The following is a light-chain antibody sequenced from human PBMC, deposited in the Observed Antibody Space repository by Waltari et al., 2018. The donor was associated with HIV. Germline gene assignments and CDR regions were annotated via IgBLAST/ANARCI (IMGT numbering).Light chain of an antibody. Sequence: DIQLTQSPSSLSAPVGEAVTITCRASQALSNSIAWYQQKPGKAPNLLMCATSRLQTGVPPRFRGSVSGTDYTLTISSLQPEDFATYYCQQYYSSPPWTFGQGTKVEIK. V-gene: IGKV1-NL1*01. CDR3: QQYYSSPPWT. CDR2: ATS. J-gene: IGKJ1*01. CDR1: QALSNS.